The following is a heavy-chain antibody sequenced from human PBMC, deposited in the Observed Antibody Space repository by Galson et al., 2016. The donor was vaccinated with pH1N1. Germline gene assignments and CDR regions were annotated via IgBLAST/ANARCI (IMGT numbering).Heavy chain of an antibody. Sequence: LSLTCAVSGGSIRSSNWWSWVRQPPGKGLEWMGEIFQTYTTKYNPSLNSRVTLSLDNSNNQFSLMLSSVTAADTSVYFCARSYSSGIVCYDLDASYAYWGQGILVTVSS. D-gene: IGHD2-8*02. J-gene: IGHJ4*02. CDR1: GGSIRSSNW. V-gene: IGHV4-4*01. CDR2: IFQTYTT. CDR3: ARSYSSGIVCYDLDASYAY.